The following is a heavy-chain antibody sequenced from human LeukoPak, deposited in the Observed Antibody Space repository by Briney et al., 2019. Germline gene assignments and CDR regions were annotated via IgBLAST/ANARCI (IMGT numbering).Heavy chain of an antibody. J-gene: IGHJ6*03. CDR2: IYHTGST. Sequence: SETLSLTCSVSGYSITSGYYWGWIRQPPGKGLEWIGSIYHTGSTFYNPSLKSRVTISVDTSKNQFSLKLSSVTAADTAVYYCARGRRPPAVYYYMDVWGKGTTVTVSS. V-gene: IGHV4-38-2*02. D-gene: IGHD2-2*01. CDR3: ARGRRPPAVYYYMDV. CDR1: GYSITSGYY.